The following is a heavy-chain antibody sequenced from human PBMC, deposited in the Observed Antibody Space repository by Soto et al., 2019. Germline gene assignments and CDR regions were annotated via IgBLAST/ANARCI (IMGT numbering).Heavy chain of an antibody. J-gene: IGHJ5*02. CDR2: IYHSGST. V-gene: IGHV4-30-2*01. CDR3: AREGGGSSHSFDP. Sequence: QLQLQESGSGLVKPSQTLSLTCAVSGGSISSGGYSWSWIRQPPGKGLEWIGYIYHSGSTYYNPSLKSRVTISVDRSKNQFSQKLSSVTAADTAVYYCAREGGGSSHSFDPWGQGTLVTVSS. D-gene: IGHD2-15*01. CDR1: GGSISSGGYS.